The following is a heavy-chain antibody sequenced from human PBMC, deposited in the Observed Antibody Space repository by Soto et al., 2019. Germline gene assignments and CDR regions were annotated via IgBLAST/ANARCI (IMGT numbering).Heavy chain of an antibody. D-gene: IGHD3-22*01. Sequence: QVQLQESGPGLVKPSQTLSLTCTVSGGSISSGGYYWSWIRQHPGKGLEWIGYIYYSGSTYYNPSLKSRFTISVDTSKNQFSLKLSSVTAADTAVYYCARHNYDSSGTAVDVWGQGTTVTVSS. CDR2: IYYSGST. J-gene: IGHJ6*02. CDR3: ARHNYDSSGTAVDV. V-gene: IGHV4-31*03. CDR1: GGSISSGGYY.